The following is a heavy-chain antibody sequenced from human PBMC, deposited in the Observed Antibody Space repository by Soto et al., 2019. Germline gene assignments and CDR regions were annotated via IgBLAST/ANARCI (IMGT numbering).Heavy chain of an antibody. CDR1: GFTFSSYS. CDR3: VRGNYVKSIDY. J-gene: IGHJ4*02. Sequence: EVQLVESGGGLVQPGGSLRLSCAASGFTFSSYSMNWVRQAPGKGLDWISYISASTSSIYYADSVQGRFTISRDNAKNQLYLKMNSLRAEDSAIYYCVRGNYVKSIDYWGQGTLVTVSS. CDR2: ISASTSSI. V-gene: IGHV3-48*01. D-gene: IGHD3-10*02.